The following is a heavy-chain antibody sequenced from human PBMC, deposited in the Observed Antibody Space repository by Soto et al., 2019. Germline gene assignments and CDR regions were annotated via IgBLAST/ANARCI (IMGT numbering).Heavy chain of an antibody. D-gene: IGHD3-3*01. Sequence: ASVKVSCKASGGTFSSYGISCARQAPGQGLEWMGGIIPIFGTANYAQKFQGRVTITADESTSTAYMELSSLRSEDTAVYYCARIETIFGVVTEWYWFDPWGQGTLVTVSS. J-gene: IGHJ5*02. CDR3: ARIETIFGVVTEWYWFDP. CDR1: GGTFSSYG. V-gene: IGHV1-69*13. CDR2: IIPIFGTA.